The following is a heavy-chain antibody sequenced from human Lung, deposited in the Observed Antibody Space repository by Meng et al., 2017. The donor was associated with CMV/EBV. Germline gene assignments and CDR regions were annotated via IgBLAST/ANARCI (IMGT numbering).Heavy chain of an antibody. D-gene: IGHD3-3*01. Sequence: SEXLSLXCSVSGVSLRESRYYWAWLRQPPGKGLECIGSFSYGVNTRYIVSLQSRVTISADTSKNQVSLKLSSVTAADTALYFCARLHPLLNFGTTPDCWXQGTXVTVSS. V-gene: IGHV4-39*01. CDR3: ARLHPLLNFGTTPDC. CDR2: FSYGVNT. J-gene: IGHJ4*02. CDR1: GVSLRESRYY.